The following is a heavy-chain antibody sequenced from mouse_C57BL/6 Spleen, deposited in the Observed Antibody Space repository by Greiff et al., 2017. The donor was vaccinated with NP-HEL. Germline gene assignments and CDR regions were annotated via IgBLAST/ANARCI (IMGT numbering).Heavy chain of an antibody. D-gene: IGHD1-1*01. CDR1: GYTFTSYG. V-gene: IGHV1-81*01. CDR3: ARGRVEEIYYYGSSLYYYAMDY. CDR2: IYPRSGNT. Sequence: VKLQESGAELARPGASVKLSCKASGYTFTSYGISWVKQRTGQGLEWIGEIYPRSGNTYYNEKFKGKATLTADTSSSTAYMELRSLTSEDSAVYFCARGRVEEIYYYGSSLYYYAMDYWGQGTSVTVSS. J-gene: IGHJ4*01.